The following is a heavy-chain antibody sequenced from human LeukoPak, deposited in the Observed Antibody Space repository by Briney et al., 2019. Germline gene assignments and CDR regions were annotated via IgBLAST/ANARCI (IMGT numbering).Heavy chain of an antibody. D-gene: IGHD3-22*01. CDR1: GGSISSYY. CDR2: IYYSGST. Sequence: PSETLSLTCTVSGGSISSYYWSWIRQPPGKGLEWIGYIYYSGSTNYNPSLKSRVTISVDTSKNQFSLKLSSVTAADTAVYYCARHYYHSSGSYSFDYWGQGTLVTVSS. J-gene: IGHJ4*02. CDR3: ARHYYHSSGSYSFDY. V-gene: IGHV4-59*08.